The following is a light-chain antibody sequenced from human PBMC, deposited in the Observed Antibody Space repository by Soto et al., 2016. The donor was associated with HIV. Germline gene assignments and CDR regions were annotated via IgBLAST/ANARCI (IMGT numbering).Light chain of an antibody. CDR2: DDS. V-gene: IGLV3-21*02. CDR3: QVRHSRKDPVI. J-gene: IGLJ2*01. CDR1: NIETES. Sequence: SYVLTQPSSVSVAPGETATITCGGANIETESVHWYQQKAGLAPVLVLFDDSARPSGIPERFSGSNPGNMASLTITRVEAGDEADYYCQVRHSRKDPVIFGGGTTLTVL.